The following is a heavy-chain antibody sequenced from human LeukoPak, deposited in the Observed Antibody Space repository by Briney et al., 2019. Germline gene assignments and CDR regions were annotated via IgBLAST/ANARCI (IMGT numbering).Heavy chain of an antibody. Sequence: PSETLSLTCTVSGGSISSHYWSWIRQPPGKGLEWIGYIYYSGSTNYHPSLKSRVNISVDTSKNQFSLKLSSVTAADTAVYYCARGVTGPDFWSGFPLLYYFDYWGQGTLVTVSS. V-gene: IGHV4-59*11. CDR1: GGSISSHY. J-gene: IGHJ4*02. CDR3: ARGVTGPDFWSGFPLLYYFDY. D-gene: IGHD3-3*01. CDR2: IYYSGST.